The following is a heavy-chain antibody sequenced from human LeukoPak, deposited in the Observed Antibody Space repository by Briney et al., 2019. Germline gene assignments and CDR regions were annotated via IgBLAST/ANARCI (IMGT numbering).Heavy chain of an antibody. V-gene: IGHV3-23*01. Sequence: GGSLRLSCAASGFTFSSYWMSWVRQAPGKGLEWVSAISGSGGSTYYADSVKGRFTISRDNSKNTLYLQMNSLRAEDTAVYSCAKDLDHDYDDYGLDYWGQGTLVTVSS. J-gene: IGHJ4*02. CDR1: GFTFSSYW. CDR3: AKDLDHDYDDYGLDY. CDR2: ISGSGGST. D-gene: IGHD4-17*01.